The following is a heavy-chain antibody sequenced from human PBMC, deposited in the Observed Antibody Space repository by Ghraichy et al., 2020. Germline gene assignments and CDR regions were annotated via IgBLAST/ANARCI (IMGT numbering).Heavy chain of an antibody. CDR3: EREKLQSAPDY. D-gene: IGHD4-11*01. CDR2: IWYDGHSR. Sequence: GESLNISCVASGFDFNDYGIHWVRQAPGKGLDWVAVIWYDGHSRYHTDSMKGRFTISRDNSKSTVYLEMNSLRAEETAIYYCEREKLQSAPDYWGQGTLVNVSS. J-gene: IGHJ4*02. V-gene: IGHV3-33*01. CDR1: GFDFNDYG.